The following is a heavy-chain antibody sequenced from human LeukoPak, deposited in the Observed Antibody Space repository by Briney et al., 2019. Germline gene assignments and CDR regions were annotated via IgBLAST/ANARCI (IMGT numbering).Heavy chain of an antibody. V-gene: IGHV4-61*02. CDR3: ARDRTYYYDI. D-gene: IGHD3-22*01. CDR1: GGSISSGSYY. Sequence: SETLSLTCTASGGSISSGSYYWSWTRQPAGKGLEWIGRIYTSGSTNYNPSLKSRVTISVDTSKNQFSLKLSSVTAADTAVYYCARDRTYYYDIWGQGTLVTVSS. J-gene: IGHJ4*02. CDR2: IYTSGST.